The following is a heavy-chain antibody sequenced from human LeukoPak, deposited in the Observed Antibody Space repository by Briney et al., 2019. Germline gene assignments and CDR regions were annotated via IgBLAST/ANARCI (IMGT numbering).Heavy chain of an antibody. CDR2: ISGSGGST. Sequence: PGGSLRLSCAASGFTFSTYGMTWVRQAPGKGLEWVSAISGSGGSTYYADSVKGRFTISRDNSKNTLYLQMNSLRAEDTAVYYCARAPPRYCSGGSCYRYYFDYWGQGTLVTVSS. V-gene: IGHV3-23*01. D-gene: IGHD2-15*01. CDR3: ARAPPRYCSGGSCYRYYFDY. CDR1: GFTFSTYG. J-gene: IGHJ4*02.